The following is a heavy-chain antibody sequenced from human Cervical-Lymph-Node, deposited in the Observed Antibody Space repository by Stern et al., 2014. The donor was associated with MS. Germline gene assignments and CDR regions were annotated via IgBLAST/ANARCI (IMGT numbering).Heavy chain of an antibody. CDR1: GGTFNNYT. CDR2: IITMLGIT. D-gene: IGHD2-21*01. Sequence: VQLVESGAEVKKPGSSVKVSCTASGGTFNNYTISWVRQAPGQGLELVGRIITMLGITNYAQKFEGRGTISADKFTSTVYMELSSLRSEDTAVFYCAREGLGRAVIVASFYGMDVWGQGTTVTVSS. V-gene: IGHV1-69*09. CDR3: AREGLGRAVIVASFYGMDV. J-gene: IGHJ6*02.